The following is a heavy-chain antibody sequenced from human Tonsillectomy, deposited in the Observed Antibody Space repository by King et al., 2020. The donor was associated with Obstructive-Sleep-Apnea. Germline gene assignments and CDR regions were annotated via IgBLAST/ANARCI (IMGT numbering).Heavy chain of an antibody. CDR3: AGGYSNGGHYDMDV. CDR1: GGTFSSYG. D-gene: IGHD5-18*01. J-gene: IGHJ6*02. CDR2: IIPIRAVA. Sequence: QLVQSGAEVKKPGSSVMVSCKASGGTFSSYGISWVRQAPGQGLEWLGGIIPIRAVANYAQKFQDRVTITADKSTSTAYMELTSLRSEDTAVYYCAGGYSNGGHYDMDVWGQGPTVTVSS. V-gene: IGHV1-69*10.